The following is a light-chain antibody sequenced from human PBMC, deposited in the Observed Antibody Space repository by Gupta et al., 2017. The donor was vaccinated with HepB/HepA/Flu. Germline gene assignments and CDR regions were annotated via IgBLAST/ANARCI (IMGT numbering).Light chain of an antibody. CDR3: QAWDSITVV. CDR2: EDT. V-gene: IGLV3-1*01. J-gene: IGLJ2*01. CDR1: NLGNKY. Sequence: SSELTQPPSLSVSPGQRASITCSGDNLGNKYVCWYQQKPGQSPLLVSYEDTRRPSGIPERFSGSKSGNTATLTIGGTQTMDEADYYCQAWDSITVVFGGGTKLTVL.